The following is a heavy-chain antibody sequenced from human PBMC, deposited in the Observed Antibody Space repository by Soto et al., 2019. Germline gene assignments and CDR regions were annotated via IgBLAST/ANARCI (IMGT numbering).Heavy chain of an antibody. V-gene: IGHV3-30*18. CDR3: AKEQGLQNGMDV. CDR2: ISYDGSNK. J-gene: IGHJ6*02. CDR1: GFTFSSYG. Sequence: QVQLVESGGGVVQPGRSLRLSCAASGFTFSSYGMHWVRQAPGKGLEWVAVISYDGSNKYYADSVKGRFTISRDNSKNSLYLQMNSLRAEDTAVYYCAKEQGLQNGMDVWGQGTTVTVSS. D-gene: IGHD3-16*01.